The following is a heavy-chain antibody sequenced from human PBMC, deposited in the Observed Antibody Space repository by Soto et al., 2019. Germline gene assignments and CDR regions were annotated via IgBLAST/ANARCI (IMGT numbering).Heavy chain of an antibody. CDR1: VGSGSGYY. V-gene: IGHV4-34*01. CDR2: INHSGST. D-gene: IGHD6-6*01. J-gene: IGHJ4*02. Sequence: SETLSLTCAVYVGSGSGYYWSWIRQPPGKGLEWIGEINHSGSTNYNPSLKSRVTISADTSKNQFSLKLSSVTAADTAVYYCARGRWGAARTFDYWGQGTLVTVSS. CDR3: ARGRWGAARTFDY.